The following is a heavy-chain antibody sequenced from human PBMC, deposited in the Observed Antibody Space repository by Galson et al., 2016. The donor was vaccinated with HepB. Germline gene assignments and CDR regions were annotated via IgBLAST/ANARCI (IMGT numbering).Heavy chain of an antibody. CDR2: VYSSGST. CDR3: ARDNWSLLRAFDI. D-gene: IGHD3-3*01. CDR1: GGSVSSGSYY. Sequence: SETLSLTCSVSGGSVSSGSYYWTWIRQPAGKGLEWIGRVYSSGSTNYNPSLKSRVTISVDTSKNQFSLKLSSVTAADTAVYYCARDNWSLLRAFDIWGQGTMVTVSS. J-gene: IGHJ3*02. V-gene: IGHV4-61*10.